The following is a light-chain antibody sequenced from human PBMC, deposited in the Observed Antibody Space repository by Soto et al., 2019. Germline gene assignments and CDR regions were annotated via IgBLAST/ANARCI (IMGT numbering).Light chain of an antibody. CDR2: GAS. CDR3: KQYNNWPPYT. V-gene: IGKV3-15*01. Sequence: EIVMTQSPATLSVSPGERATLSCRASQSVSSNLACYQQKPGQAPRLLISGASTRATGIPARFSGSGSGTEFTLTISSLQSEDFAVYYCKQYNNWPPYTFGQGTKLEIK. J-gene: IGKJ2*01. CDR1: QSVSSN.